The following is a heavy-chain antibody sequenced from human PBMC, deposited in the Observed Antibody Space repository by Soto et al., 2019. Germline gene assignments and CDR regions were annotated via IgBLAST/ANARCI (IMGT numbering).Heavy chain of an antibody. D-gene: IGHD5-12*01. CDR2: IYPGDSDT. CDR3: ARQFYSGYDRGGWFDP. J-gene: IGHJ5*02. V-gene: IGHV5-51*01. CDR1: GYRFTSYW. Sequence: PGESLKISCKGSGYRFTSYWIAWVRQMPGKGLEWMGIIYPGDSDTRYSPSFQGQVTISADKSITTAYLQWSSLKASDTAIYYCARQFYSGYDRGGWFDPWGQGTLVTVS.